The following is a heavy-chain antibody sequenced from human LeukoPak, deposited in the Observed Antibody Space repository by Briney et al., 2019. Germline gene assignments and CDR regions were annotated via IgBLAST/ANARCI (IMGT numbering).Heavy chain of an antibody. J-gene: IGHJ3*02. CDR3: AKDWVLYPYCYDSLGI. CDR2: IRYDGSNK. D-gene: IGHD3-22*01. V-gene: IGHV3-30*02. Sequence: QAGGSLRLSCAASGFTFSSYGMHWVRQAPGKGLEWVAFIRYDGSNKYYADSVKGRFTISRDNSKNTLYLQMNSLRAEDTAVYYCAKDWVLYPYCYDSLGIWGQGTMVTVSS. CDR1: GFTFSSYG.